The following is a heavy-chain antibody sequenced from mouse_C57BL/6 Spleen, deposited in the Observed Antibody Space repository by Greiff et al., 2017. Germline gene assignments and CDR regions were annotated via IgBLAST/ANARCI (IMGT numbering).Heavy chain of an antibody. V-gene: IGHV5-9-1*02. CDR2: ISSGGDYI. CDR3: TRELGRGFAY. Sequence: EVKLQESGEGLVKPGGSLKLSCAASGFTFSSYAMSWVRQTPEKRLEWVAYISSGGDYIYYADTVKGRFTISRDNARNTLYLQMSSLKSEDTAMYYCTRELGRGFAYWGQGTLVTVSA. CDR1: GFTFSSYA. J-gene: IGHJ3*01. D-gene: IGHD4-1*01.